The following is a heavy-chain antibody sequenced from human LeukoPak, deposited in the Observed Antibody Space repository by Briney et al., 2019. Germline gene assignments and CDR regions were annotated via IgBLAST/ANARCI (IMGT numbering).Heavy chain of an antibody. J-gene: IGHJ5*02. CDR3: AGLRFSSSSGWFDP. Sequence: ASVKVSCKASGGTFSSYAISWVRQAPGQGLEWMGGIIPIFGTANYARKFQGRVTITTDESTSTAYMELSSLRSEDTAVYYCAGLRFSSSSGWFDPWGQGTLVTVSS. CDR2: IIPIFGTA. V-gene: IGHV1-69*05. CDR1: GGTFSSYA. D-gene: IGHD6-6*01.